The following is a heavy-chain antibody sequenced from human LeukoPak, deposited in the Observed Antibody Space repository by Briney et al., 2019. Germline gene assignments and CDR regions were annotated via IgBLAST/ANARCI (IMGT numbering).Heavy chain of an antibody. Sequence: VASVKVSCKASGYTFTSYDINWVRQATGQGLEWMGWMNPNSGNTGYAQKFQGRVTMTRNTSISTAYMELSSLRSEDTAVYYCARGNGPTMVRGATPYGMDVWGQGTTVTVS. V-gene: IGHV1-8*01. D-gene: IGHD3-10*01. J-gene: IGHJ6*02. CDR2: MNPNSGNT. CDR1: GYTFTSYD. CDR3: ARGNGPTMVRGATPYGMDV.